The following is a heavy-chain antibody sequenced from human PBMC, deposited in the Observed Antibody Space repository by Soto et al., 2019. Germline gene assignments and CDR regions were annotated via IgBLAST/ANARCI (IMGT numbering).Heavy chain of an antibody. CDR2: ISYDKSNK. Sequence: PAGSLNLSCASPGFTFSIYAMHWVRQPPGQGPEWVEVISYDKSNKYYADSVKGRFTISRDNSKISLYLQMNSLRAEDMAVYYCARDYGRITIFGVVIHKTVYYYGMDVWGQGT. CDR3: ARDYGRITIFGVVIHKTVYYYGMDV. V-gene: IGHV3-30-3*01. CDR1: GFTFSIYA. D-gene: IGHD3-3*01. J-gene: IGHJ6*02.